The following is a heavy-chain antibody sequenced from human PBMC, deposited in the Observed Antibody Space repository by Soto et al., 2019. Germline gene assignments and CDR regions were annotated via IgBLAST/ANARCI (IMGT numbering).Heavy chain of an antibody. CDR1: GDSISSIKW. D-gene: IGHD4-17*01. CDR3: ASASGDYLVLGGYYLDS. CDR2: VFHSGTA. J-gene: IGHJ4*02. Sequence: QVQLQESGPGVMKPSGTLSLTCTVSGDSISSIKWWSWVRQPPGERLEWIGEVFHSGTANYNPSLHRRLTFSAATSKNQFSPKLTSVTAADTAVYYCASASGDYLVLGGYYLDSWGQGTLVTVSS. V-gene: IGHV4-4*02.